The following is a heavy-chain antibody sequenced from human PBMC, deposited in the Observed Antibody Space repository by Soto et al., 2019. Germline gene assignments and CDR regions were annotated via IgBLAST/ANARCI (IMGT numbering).Heavy chain of an antibody. Sequence: SLRRSSVASGFTFSSYAMHWVRQAPGKGLEWVAVISYDGSNKYYADSVKRRFTISRDNSKNTLYLQMNSLRAEDTAVYYCARAVAVAGTGGYFDYWGQGTLVTVSS. D-gene: IGHD6-19*01. CDR1: GFTFSSYA. J-gene: IGHJ4*02. CDR3: ARAVAVAGTGGYFDY. V-gene: IGHV3-30-3*01. CDR2: ISYDGSNK.